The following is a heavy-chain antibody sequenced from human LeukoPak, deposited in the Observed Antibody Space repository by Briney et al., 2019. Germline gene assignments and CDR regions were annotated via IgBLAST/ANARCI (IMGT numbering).Heavy chain of an antibody. J-gene: IGHJ4*02. CDR1: GGSFSGYY. V-gene: IGHV4-34*01. CDR2: INHSGST. Sequence: PSETLSLTCAVYGGSFSGYYWSWIRQPPGKGLEWIGEINHSGSTNYNPSLKSRVTISVDTSKNQFSLKLSSVTAADTAVYYCARSPGPTDYWGQGTLVTVSS. CDR3: ARSPGPTDY.